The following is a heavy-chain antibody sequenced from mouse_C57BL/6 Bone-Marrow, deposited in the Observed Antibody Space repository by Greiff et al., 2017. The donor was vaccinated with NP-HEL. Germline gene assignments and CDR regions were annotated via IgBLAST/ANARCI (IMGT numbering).Heavy chain of an antibody. Sequence: EVQRVESGEGLVKPGGSLKLSCAASGFTFSSYAMSWVRQTPEKRLEWVAYISSGGDYIYYADTVKGRFTISRDNARNTLYLQMSSLKSEDTAMYYCTRDRGGTYYYAMDYWGQGTSVTVSS. CDR2: ISSGGDYI. D-gene: IGHD3-1*01. J-gene: IGHJ4*01. V-gene: IGHV5-9-1*02. CDR3: TRDRGGTYYYAMDY. CDR1: GFTFSSYA.